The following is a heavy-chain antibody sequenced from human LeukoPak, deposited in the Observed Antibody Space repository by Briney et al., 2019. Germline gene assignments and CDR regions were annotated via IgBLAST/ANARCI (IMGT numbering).Heavy chain of an antibody. CDR1: GVSISSYY. D-gene: IGHD3-3*01. V-gene: IGHV4-59*01. CDR3: ARAQGYDFWSGYLNWFDP. Sequence: SETLSLTCTVSGVSISSYYWSWIRQPPGKGLEWIGYIYYSGSTNYNPSLKSRVTISVDTSKNQFSLKLSSVTAADTAVYYCARAQGYDFWSGYLNWFDPWGQGTLVTVSS. CDR2: IYYSGST. J-gene: IGHJ5*02.